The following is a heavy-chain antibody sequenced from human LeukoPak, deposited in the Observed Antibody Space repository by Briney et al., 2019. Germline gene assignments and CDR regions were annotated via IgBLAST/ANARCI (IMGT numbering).Heavy chain of an antibody. J-gene: IGHJ4*02. CDR1: AYTFSNHA. Sequence: GASVTVSCKASAYTFSNHAMNWVRQAPGQGLEWMGWIDTNTGNPTYAQGFKGRFVFSLDTSGNTAYLQISSLKAEDTAVYYCARARRYCSGSSCYSMYYFDYWGQGTLVTVSS. V-gene: IGHV7-4-1*02. D-gene: IGHD2-15*01. CDR3: ARARRYCSGSSCYSMYYFDY. CDR2: IDTNTGNP.